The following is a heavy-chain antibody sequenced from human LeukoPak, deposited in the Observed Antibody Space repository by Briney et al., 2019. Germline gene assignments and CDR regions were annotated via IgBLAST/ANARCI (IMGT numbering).Heavy chain of an antibody. CDR1: GGSISSGGYY. D-gene: IGHD3-3*01. V-gene: IGHV4-31*03. Sequence: TSETLSLTCTVSGGSISSGGYYWSWIRQHPGKGLEWIGYIYYSGSTYYNPSLKSRVTISVDTSKNQFSLKLSSVTAADTAVYYCASQNYDFWSGYSGNYYYGMDVWGQGTTVTVSS. J-gene: IGHJ6*02. CDR3: ASQNYDFWSGYSGNYYYGMDV. CDR2: IYYSGST.